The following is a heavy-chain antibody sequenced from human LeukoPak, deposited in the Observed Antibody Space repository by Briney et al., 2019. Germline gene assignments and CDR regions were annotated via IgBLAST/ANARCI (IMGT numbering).Heavy chain of an antibody. Sequence: SETLSLTCAVYGGSFSGYYWSWIRQPPGKGLEWIGEINHSGSTNYNPSLKSRVTISVDTSENQFSLKLSSVTAADTAVYYCARERGDGSGSYHEGHWGQGTLVTVSS. CDR1: GGSFSGYY. V-gene: IGHV4-34*01. CDR3: ARERGDGSGSYHEGH. D-gene: IGHD3-10*01. CDR2: INHSGST. J-gene: IGHJ4*02.